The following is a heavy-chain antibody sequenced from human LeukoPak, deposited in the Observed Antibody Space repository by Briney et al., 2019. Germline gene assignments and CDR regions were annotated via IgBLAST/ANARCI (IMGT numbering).Heavy chain of an antibody. CDR3: ATIYGDYFDAFDI. CDR1: GYTFTGYY. V-gene: IGHV1-2*04. D-gene: IGHD4-17*01. CDR2: INPNSGGT. Sequence: GASVKVSCKASGYTFTGYYMDWVRQAPGQGLEWMGWINPNSGGTNYAQKFQGWVTMTRDTSISTAYMELSRLRSDDTAVYYCATIYGDYFDAFDIWGQGTMVTVSS. J-gene: IGHJ3*02.